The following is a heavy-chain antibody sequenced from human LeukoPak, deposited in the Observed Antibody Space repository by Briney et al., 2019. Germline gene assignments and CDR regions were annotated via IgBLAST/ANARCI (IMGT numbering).Heavy chain of an antibody. D-gene: IGHD5-18*01. J-gene: IGHJ4*02. CDR1: GYKFTGYY. Sequence: GASVKVSCKASGYKFTGYYMHWVRQAPGQGLEWMGWINPNSGDSHHAQKFQGRVTMTRDTSISTAYMELSRLRSDDTAVYYCAREIGGILVFDYWGRGTLVTVSS. CDR3: AREIGGILVFDY. V-gene: IGHV1-2*02. CDR2: INPNSGDS.